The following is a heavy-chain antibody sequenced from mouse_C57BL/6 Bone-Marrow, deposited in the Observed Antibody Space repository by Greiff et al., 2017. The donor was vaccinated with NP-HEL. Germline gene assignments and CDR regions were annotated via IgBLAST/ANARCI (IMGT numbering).Heavy chain of an antibody. CDR3: ERQDHSSGYGWFAY. Sequence: EVLLVESGGGLVQPGGSLKLSCAASGFTFSDYYMYWVRQTPEKRLEWVAYISHGGGSTYYHDTVKGRFTISRDNAKNTLYLQMSRLKSEDTAMYYCERQDHSSGYGWFAYWGQGTLVTVSA. V-gene: IGHV5-12*01. CDR1: GFTFSDYY. CDR2: ISHGGGST. D-gene: IGHD3-2*02. J-gene: IGHJ3*01.